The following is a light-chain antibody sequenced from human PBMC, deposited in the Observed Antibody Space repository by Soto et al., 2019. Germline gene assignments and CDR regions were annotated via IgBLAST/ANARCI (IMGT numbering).Light chain of an antibody. CDR3: QQYHSAPQS. J-gene: IGKJ1*01. Sequence: DIVMTQSPDSLAVSLGERATINCKSSQSVLYSPNNKNYVAWYQQKPGQPPKLLIYWASTRESGVPDRFSGSGSWTDFTLTISSLQAEDVAFYYCQQYHSAPQSFGQGTKVEIK. CDR1: QSVLYSPNNKNY. V-gene: IGKV4-1*01. CDR2: WAS.